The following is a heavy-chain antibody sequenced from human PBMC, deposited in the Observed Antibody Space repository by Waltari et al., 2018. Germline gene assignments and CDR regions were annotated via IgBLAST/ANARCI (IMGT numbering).Heavy chain of an antibody. V-gene: IGHV4-31*03. CDR3: ARGIVVVVAATPNWFDP. J-gene: IGHJ5*02. CDR1: RGSISSGAYY. Sequence: QVQLQESGPGLVKPSQTLSLTCTVSRGSISSGAYYWSWIRQHPGKGLEWIGYMYSSGISYYTPSLRNRVKISIDASKNQFSLKLTSVTAADTAMYYCARGIVVVVAATPNWFDPWGQGTQVTVSS. D-gene: IGHD2-15*01. CDR2: MYSSGIS.